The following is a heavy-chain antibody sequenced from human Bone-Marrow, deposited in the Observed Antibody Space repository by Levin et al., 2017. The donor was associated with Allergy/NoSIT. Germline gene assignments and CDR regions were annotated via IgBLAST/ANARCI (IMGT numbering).Heavy chain of an antibody. CDR1: GVSFSGSF. CDR3: ARGGGPGAFDI. CDR2: ITPGGST. D-gene: IGHD3-10*01. J-gene: IGHJ3*02. Sequence: SETLSLTCAVYGVSFSGSFWSWLRQPPGKGLEWIGEITPGGSTRYNPSLKSRVTISLDTSKNQLSLRLSSVTAADTAVYYCARGGGPGAFDIWGQGTTVTVSS. V-gene: IGHV4-34*01.